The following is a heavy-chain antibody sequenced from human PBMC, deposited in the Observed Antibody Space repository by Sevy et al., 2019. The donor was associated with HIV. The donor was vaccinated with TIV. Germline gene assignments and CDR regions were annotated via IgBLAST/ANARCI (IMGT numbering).Heavy chain of an antibody. Sequence: GESLKISCKGSGYSFSNSWIGWVRQMPGKGLEWMGIIYPDDSDTLYSPSFQGQVTFSADESISTAYLQWSRLKASDTAMYYCARRYCSGGYCRFDYWGQGTLVTVSS. V-gene: IGHV5-51*01. J-gene: IGHJ4*02. CDR2: IYPDDSDT. D-gene: IGHD2-15*01. CDR1: GYSFSNSW. CDR3: ARRYCSGGYCRFDY.